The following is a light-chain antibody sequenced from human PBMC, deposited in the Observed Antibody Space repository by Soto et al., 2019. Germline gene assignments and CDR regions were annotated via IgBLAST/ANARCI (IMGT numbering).Light chain of an antibody. CDR1: LGISTS. J-gene: IGKJ3*01. CDR3: QHYNHWPPEGT. V-gene: IGKV3-15*01. CDR2: DAS. Sequence: EIVMTQSPATLSVSPGERATLSCRASLGISTSLAWYQQKPGQAPRLLIYDASTRATGIPARFSGSGSGAEFTLTISSLQSEDFAVYYCQHYNHWPPEGTFGPGTRADI.